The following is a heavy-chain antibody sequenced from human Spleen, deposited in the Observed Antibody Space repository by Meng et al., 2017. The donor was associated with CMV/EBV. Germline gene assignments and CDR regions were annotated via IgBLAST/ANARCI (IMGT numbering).Heavy chain of an antibody. J-gene: IGHJ3*02. D-gene: IGHD2-15*01. CDR2: ITYDGNSK. CDR3: VRDCSGGGCNPPDHGYDM. CDR1: TFIKYT. V-gene: IGHV3-30*04. Sequence: TFIKYTVHCVRQAPGKGLECLTVITYDGNSKYYADSVKGRFTITRDNSRNTVYLYIDNLRPDDTAVYYCVRDCSGGGCNPPDHGYDMWGPGTMVTVSS.